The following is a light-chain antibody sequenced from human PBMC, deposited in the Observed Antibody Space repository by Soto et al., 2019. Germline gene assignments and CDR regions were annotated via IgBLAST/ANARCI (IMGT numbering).Light chain of an antibody. Sequence: EIVLTQSPGTLSLSPGERATLSCRTSQTLSSSFLAWYQQTPGQAPRLLIYGASSRATDIPDRFSGSGSGADFTLTISRLKPEDFAVYYCQHYDSSLRTFGPGTKVDIK. CDR1: QTLSSSF. J-gene: IGKJ1*01. CDR2: GAS. CDR3: QHYDSSLRT. V-gene: IGKV3-20*01.